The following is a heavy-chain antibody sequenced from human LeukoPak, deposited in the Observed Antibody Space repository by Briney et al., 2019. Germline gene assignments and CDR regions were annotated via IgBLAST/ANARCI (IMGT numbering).Heavy chain of an antibody. Sequence: GGSLRLSCAASELTFITYGMTWVRQAPGKGLEWVGFIRSKAYGGTTKNAASVKGRFTISRDDSRSIAYLQMNSLKTEDTAVYYCTRRYNYDSSGYYYVRDAFDIWGQGTMVTVSS. CDR3: TRRYNYDSSGYYYVRDAFDI. J-gene: IGHJ3*02. D-gene: IGHD3-22*01. V-gene: IGHV3-49*04. CDR1: ELTFITYG. CDR2: IRSKAYGGTT.